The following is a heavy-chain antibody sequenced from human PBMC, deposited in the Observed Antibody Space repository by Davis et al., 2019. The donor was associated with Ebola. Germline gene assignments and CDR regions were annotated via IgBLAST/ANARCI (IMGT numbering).Heavy chain of an antibody. D-gene: IGHD1-1*01. CDR1: GGSISSSSYY. CDR2: IYYSGSN. V-gene: IGHV4-39*01. J-gene: IGHJ4*02. Sequence: PSETLSLTCTVSGGSISSSSYYWGWIRQPPGKGLEWIGSIYYSGSNYYNPSLKSRVTISVDTSKNQFSLKLSSVTAADTAVYYCARSRYNWNDDVDYWGQGTLVTVSS. CDR3: ARSRYNWNDDVDY.